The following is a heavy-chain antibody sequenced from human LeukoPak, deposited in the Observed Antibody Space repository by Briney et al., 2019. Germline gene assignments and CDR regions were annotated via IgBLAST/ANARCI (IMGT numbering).Heavy chain of an antibody. CDR2: VNPNSGGSGGT. V-gene: IGHV1-2*02. Sequence: GASVKVSCKASGYTFTGYYMHWVRQAPGQGLEWMGWVNPNSGGSGGTNYAQKFQGRVTMTRDTSISTAYMELSRLRSDDTAVYYCAKDNYDILTGTAWGYFDLWGRGTLVTVSS. CDR1: GYTFTGYY. D-gene: IGHD3-9*01. J-gene: IGHJ2*01. CDR3: AKDNYDILTGTAWGYFDL.